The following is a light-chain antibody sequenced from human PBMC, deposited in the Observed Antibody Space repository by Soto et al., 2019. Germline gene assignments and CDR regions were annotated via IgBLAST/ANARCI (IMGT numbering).Light chain of an antibody. V-gene: IGLV1-51*01. CDR1: SSNIGGNS. Sequence: QSVLTQPPSVSAAPGQKVTISCSGSSSNIGGNSVSWYQQLPGTAPKLLIYDDNKRPSVIPDRFSGSKSGTSATLGITGFQTGDEADYYCGSWDSSLSAYVFGTGTKVTVL. J-gene: IGLJ1*01. CDR3: GSWDSSLSAYV. CDR2: DDN.